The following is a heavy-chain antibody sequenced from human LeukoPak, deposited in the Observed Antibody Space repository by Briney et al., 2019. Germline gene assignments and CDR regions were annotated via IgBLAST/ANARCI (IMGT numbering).Heavy chain of an antibody. Sequence: GGSLRLSCAASGFTFSDYSMNWVRQGPGKGLEWVSSISSRSSSTSYIASVKGRFTISRDNSKNTLYLQMNSLRAEDTAVYYCAKVPDSSGYDYWGQGTLVTVSS. CDR3: AKVPDSSGYDY. D-gene: IGHD3-22*01. J-gene: IGHJ4*02. V-gene: IGHV3-21*04. CDR1: GFTFSDYS. CDR2: ISSRSSST.